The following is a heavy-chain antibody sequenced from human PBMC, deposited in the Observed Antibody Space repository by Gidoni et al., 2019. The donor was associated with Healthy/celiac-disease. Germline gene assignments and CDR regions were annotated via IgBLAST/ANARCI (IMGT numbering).Heavy chain of an antibody. CDR3: AIGDDYGDYWDGWFDP. Sequence: ELQLVDSGGGLVHPGGSLRLSCAASGFPFISYWMHWVRQAPGKRLVWVSRINSDGSSTTYADSVKGRFTISRDNAKNTLYLQMNSLRAEDTAVYYCAIGDDYGDYWDGWFDPWGQGTLVTVSS. D-gene: IGHD4-17*01. CDR1: GFPFISYW. J-gene: IGHJ5*02. V-gene: IGHV3-74*01. CDR2: INSDGSST.